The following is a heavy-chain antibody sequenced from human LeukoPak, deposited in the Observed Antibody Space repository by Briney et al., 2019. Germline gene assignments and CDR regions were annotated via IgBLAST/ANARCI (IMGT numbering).Heavy chain of an antibody. CDR2: ISGSGSTI. CDR3: ARDPFGGDGASWYFDL. CDR1: GFSISDYS. J-gene: IGHJ2*01. D-gene: IGHD2-21*02. V-gene: IGHV3-48*02. Sequence: GGSLRLSCAASGFSISDYSMNWIRQAPRKRLEWISFISGSGSTIYYADSVKGRFTISRDNAKNSLSLQMNSLRDDDAAVYYCARDPFGGDGASWYFDLWGHGTLVTVSS.